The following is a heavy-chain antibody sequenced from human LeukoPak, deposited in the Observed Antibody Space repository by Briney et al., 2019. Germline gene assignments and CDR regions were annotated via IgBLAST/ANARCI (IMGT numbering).Heavy chain of an antibody. J-gene: IGHJ4*02. CDR1: GGSISSGSYY. CDR3: ARGVVAAPQTFDY. D-gene: IGHD2-15*01. V-gene: IGHV4-61*02. CDR2: IYTSGST. Sequence: PSETLSLTCAVSGGSISSGSYYWTWIRQPAGKGLEWIGRIYTSGSTNYNPSLKSRVTISLDTSKNQFSLRLSSVTAADTALYYCARGVVAAPQTFDYWGQGTLVTVSS.